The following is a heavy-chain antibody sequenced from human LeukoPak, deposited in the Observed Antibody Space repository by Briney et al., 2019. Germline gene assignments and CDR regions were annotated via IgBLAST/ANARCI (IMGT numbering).Heavy chain of an antibody. CDR2: IYTGGST. CDR1: GMTVSSNY. CDR3: ARDQASSSSSPY. J-gene: IGHJ4*02. V-gene: IGHV3-66*01. D-gene: IGHD2-2*01. Sequence: PGGSLRLSCAASGMTVSSNYTMWVRQPPGKGLEWVSSIYTGGSTYYADAVKGRFTISRDNSKNTVNLQMNSLRAEDTAVYYCARDQASSSSSPYWGQGTLVTVSS.